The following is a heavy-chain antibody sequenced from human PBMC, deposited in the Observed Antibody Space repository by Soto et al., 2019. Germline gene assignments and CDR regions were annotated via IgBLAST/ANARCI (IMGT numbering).Heavy chain of an antibody. V-gene: IGHV4-4*02. D-gene: IGHD3-16*02. Sequence: SETLSLTCAVSGDSISSSKWWSWVRQPPGKGLEWIGEIYHSGSTNYSPSLKSRVTLSIEKSKNQFSLNLSSVTAADTAVYYCTRGGVPPSYLDYWGLGTLVTVSS. J-gene: IGHJ4*02. CDR2: IYHSGST. CDR3: TRGGVPPSYLDY. CDR1: GDSISSSKW.